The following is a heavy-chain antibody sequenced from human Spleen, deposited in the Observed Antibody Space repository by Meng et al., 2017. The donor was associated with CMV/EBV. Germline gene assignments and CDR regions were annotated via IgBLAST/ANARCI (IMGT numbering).Heavy chain of an antibody. CDR2: IKQDGSEK. CDR3: ARDLRWELLNWYFDL. J-gene: IGHJ2*01. D-gene: IGHD1-26*01. CDR1: GVTFSSYW. Sequence: SGVTFSSYWMSWVRQAPGKGLEWVANIKQDGSEKYYVDSVKGRFTISRDNAKNSLYLQMNSLRAEDTAVYYCARDLRWELLNWYFDLWGRGTLVTVSS. V-gene: IGHV3-7*01.